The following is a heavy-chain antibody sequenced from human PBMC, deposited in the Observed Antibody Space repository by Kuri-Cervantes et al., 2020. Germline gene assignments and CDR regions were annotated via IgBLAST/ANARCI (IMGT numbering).Heavy chain of an antibody. V-gene: IGHV3-33*01. D-gene: IGHD3-10*01. CDR2: IWYDGSNK. CDR3: TGRSGDYYGSGSYMRFDP. Sequence: GESLKISCAASGFTFSSYGMHWVRQAPGKGLEWVAVIWYDGSNKYYADSVKGRFTISRDNSKNTLYLQMNSLRAEDTAVYYCTGRSGDYYGSGSYMRFDPWGQGTLVTVSS. J-gene: IGHJ5*02. CDR1: GFTFSSYG.